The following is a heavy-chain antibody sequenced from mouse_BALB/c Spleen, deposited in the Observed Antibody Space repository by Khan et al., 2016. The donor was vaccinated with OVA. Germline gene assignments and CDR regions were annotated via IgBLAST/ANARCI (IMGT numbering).Heavy chain of an antibody. Sequence: EVQLQESGPSLVKPSQTLSLTCSVTGDSITSGYWSWIRKFPGNKLEYMGYMIYSGNTYYNPSLKSRISITRHTSKNQYYLQLNSVTTEDTSTYYCSKSTYRYAFAYWGQGTLVTVSA. D-gene: IGHD2-14*01. V-gene: IGHV3-8*02. CDR1: GDSITSGY. CDR3: SKSTYRYAFAY. CDR2: MIYSGNT. J-gene: IGHJ3*01.